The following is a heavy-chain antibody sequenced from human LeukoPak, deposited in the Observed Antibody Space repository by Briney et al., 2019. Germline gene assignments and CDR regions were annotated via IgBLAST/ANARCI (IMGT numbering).Heavy chain of an antibody. V-gene: IGHV3-30*18. CDR3: ANENYYDSSANVDY. J-gene: IGHJ4*02. D-gene: IGHD3-22*01. CDR1: GFTFSSYG. Sequence: QPRRSLRLSCAASGFTFSSYGMHWVRHAPGKGLEWVAVISSDGSNKYYADSVTRRFSISRDNSKNTLYLQMNSLRAEDTAPYYCANENYYDSSANVDYWGQGTLVTVSS. CDR2: ISSDGSNK.